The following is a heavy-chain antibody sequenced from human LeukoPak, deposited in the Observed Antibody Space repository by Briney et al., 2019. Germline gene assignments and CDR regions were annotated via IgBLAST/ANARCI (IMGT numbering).Heavy chain of an antibody. CDR2: ISYNGVNK. Sequence: PGGSLRLSCTASGFNFSGHAMHWVRQTPGKGLEWVAVISYNGVNKNYGDSVTGRFTISRDNSRNTVYGQMDNLRSEDTAVYYCARARTSWHGASIDYWGQGTLVTVSS. J-gene: IGHJ4*02. V-gene: IGHV3-30*03. D-gene: IGHD1-14*01. CDR1: GFNFSGHA. CDR3: ARARTSWHGASIDY.